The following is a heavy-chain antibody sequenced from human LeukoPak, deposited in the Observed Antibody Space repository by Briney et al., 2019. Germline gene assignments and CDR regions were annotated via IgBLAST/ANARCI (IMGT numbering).Heavy chain of an antibody. Sequence: VSVKASCKASGYTFTGYYMHWVRQAPGQGLEWMGWINPNSGGTNYAQKFQGRVTMTRDTSISTAYMELSRLRSDDTAVYYCARGLMVRGVIITVDYYYYMDVWGKGTTVTVSS. CDR1: GYTFTGYY. CDR2: INPNSGGT. D-gene: IGHD3-10*01. J-gene: IGHJ6*03. CDR3: ARGLMVRGVIITVDYYYYMDV. V-gene: IGHV1-2*02.